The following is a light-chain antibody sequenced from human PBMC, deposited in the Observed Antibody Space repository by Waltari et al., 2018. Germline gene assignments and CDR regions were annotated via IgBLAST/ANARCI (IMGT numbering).Light chain of an antibody. CDR1: SSDIGGYNY. CDR3: SSYTNINTWV. CDR2: EVT. J-gene: IGLJ3*02. Sequence: QSALTQPASVSGSPGQSLTISCAGTSSDIGGYNYVSWYQHHPGKAPKLMIYEVTNRPSGVSNRFSGSKSGNTASLTISGLQSEDEGDYYCSSYTNINTWVFGGGTKLTVL. V-gene: IGLV2-14*01.